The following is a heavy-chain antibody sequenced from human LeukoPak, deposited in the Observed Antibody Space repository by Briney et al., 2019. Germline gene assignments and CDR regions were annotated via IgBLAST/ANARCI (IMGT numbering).Heavy chain of an antibody. J-gene: IGHJ6*02. D-gene: IGHD2-21*02. V-gene: IGHV3-66*04. Sequence: GGSLRLSCAASGFTVSSNYMSWVRQAPGKGLEWVSGISGSGSTYYADSVKGRFTISRDNSKNTLYLQMNSLRAEETAVYYCAKPTVTASSVYYYDMDVWGQGTTVTVSS. CDR3: AKPTVTASSVYYYDMDV. CDR1: GFTVSSNY. CDR2: ISGSGST.